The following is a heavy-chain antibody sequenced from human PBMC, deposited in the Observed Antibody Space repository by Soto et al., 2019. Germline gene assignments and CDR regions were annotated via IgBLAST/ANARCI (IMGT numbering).Heavy chain of an antibody. CDR2: INGDGSTT. Sequence: EVHLVESGGGSVQPGGSLKLSCAGSGFAFSSYWIHWVRQVPGKGLVWVSLINGDGSTTSYADSVRGRFTISRDNAKDTLYLQMNSLRAEDTALYYCARVGQGRYYCASWGQGTLVTVSS. CDR3: ARVGQGRYYCAS. CDR1: GFAFSSYW. V-gene: IGHV3-74*01. J-gene: IGHJ4*02.